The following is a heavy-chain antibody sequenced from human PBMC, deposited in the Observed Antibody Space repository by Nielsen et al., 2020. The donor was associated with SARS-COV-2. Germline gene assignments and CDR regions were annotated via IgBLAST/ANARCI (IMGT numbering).Heavy chain of an antibody. V-gene: IGHV4-39*01. J-gene: IGHJ4*02. CDR2: IYYSGST. CDR1: GASISSGGDY. CDR3: ARRQQLVIY. Sequence: SETLSLTCTVSGASISSGGDYWSWIRQPPGKGLEWIGSIYYSGSTYYNPSLKSRVTISVDTSKNQFSLKLSSVTAADTAVYYCARRQQLVIYWGQGTLVTVSS. D-gene: IGHD6-13*01.